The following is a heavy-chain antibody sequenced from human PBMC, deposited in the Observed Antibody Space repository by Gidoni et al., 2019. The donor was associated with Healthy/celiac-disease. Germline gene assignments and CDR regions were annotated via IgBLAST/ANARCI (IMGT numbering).Heavy chain of an antibody. J-gene: IGHJ5*02. CDR2: IYYSGST. V-gene: IGHV4-31*01. CDR1: GGSICSGGYY. Sequence: QVQLQESGPGLVKPSQTLSLTCTVSGGSICSGGYYWSWIRQHPGKGLEWIGYIYYSGSTYYNPSLKSLVTISVDTSKNQFSLKLSSVTAADTAVYYCARSIAAALNWFDPWGQGTLVTVSS. D-gene: IGHD6-13*01. CDR3: ARSIAAALNWFDP.